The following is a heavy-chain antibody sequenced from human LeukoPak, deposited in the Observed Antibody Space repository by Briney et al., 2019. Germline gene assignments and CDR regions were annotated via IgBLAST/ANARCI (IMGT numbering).Heavy chain of an antibody. CDR2: IKQDGSEK. V-gene: IGHV3-7*01. Sequence: PGGSLRLSCAASGLPFSFYWMSWVRQAPGKGLEWVANIKQDGSEKYYINSVKGRVTISRDNAENSLYLQMKSLRAEDTAVYYCARDGCSSTSCYTRGDVWGKGTTVTVSS. CDR3: ARDGCSSTSCYTRGDV. CDR1: GLPFSFYW. D-gene: IGHD2-2*01. J-gene: IGHJ6*04.